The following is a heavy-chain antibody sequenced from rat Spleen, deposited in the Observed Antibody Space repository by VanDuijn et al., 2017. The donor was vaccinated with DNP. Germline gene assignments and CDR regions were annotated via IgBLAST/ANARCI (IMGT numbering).Heavy chain of an antibody. D-gene: IGHD5-1*01. CDR2: ISYDGGRT. Sequence: EAQLVESGGGLVQPGGSMKLSCTASGFTFSSFPMAWVRQAPTKGLEWVATISYDGGRTYYRDSVKGRFTISRDYARSTLYLQMDSLRSEDTATYYCTGGSSFAYWGQGTLVTVSS. CDR1: GFTFSSFP. CDR3: TGGSSFAY. J-gene: IGHJ3*01. V-gene: IGHV5-46*01.